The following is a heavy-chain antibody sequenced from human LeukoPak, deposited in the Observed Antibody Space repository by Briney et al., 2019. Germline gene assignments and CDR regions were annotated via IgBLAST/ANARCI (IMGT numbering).Heavy chain of an antibody. Sequence: GGPLSFSGAPPGFTLGNNWMPWAGKPQGKGLECVAIIKQDGSEKYYVDSVKGRFTISRDNAKNSLYLQMNSLRAEDTAVYYCGTGWAVDFWGQGTLVTVSS. J-gene: IGHJ4*02. CDR1: GFTLGNNW. CDR3: GTGWAVDF. D-gene: IGHD5-24*01. CDR2: IKQDGSEK. V-gene: IGHV3-7*01.